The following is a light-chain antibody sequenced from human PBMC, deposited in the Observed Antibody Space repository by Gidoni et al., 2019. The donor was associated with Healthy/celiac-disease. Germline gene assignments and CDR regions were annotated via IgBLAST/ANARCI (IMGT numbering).Light chain of an antibody. CDR1: QSVSSSY. V-gene: IGKV3D-20*01. J-gene: IGKJ2*01. CDR2: DAS. Sequence: EIVLTQSSATTSSSPGERATLPCGASQSVSSSYLAWYQQKPGLAPRLLIYDASSRATGIPDRFSDSESGTDFTLTISRLEPENFAVYYCQQYGSSPPYTFGQGTKLEIK. CDR3: QQYGSSPPYT.